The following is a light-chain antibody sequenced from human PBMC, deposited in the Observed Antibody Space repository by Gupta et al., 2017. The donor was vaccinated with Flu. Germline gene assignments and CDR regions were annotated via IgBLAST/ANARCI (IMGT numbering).Light chain of an antibody. CDR3: SADTSSNSLE. CDR2: EVI. J-gene: IGLJ3*02. CDR1: SSDVGGYNY. Sequence: QSALTQPASVSGSPGPSITISCTGTSSDVGGYNYVSWYQHHPGKAPKLMIYEVINRPSGVANRFSGSKSGNTASLTISGLKEEDEADYYCSADTSSNSLEFGGGTKLTVL. V-gene: IGLV2-14*01.